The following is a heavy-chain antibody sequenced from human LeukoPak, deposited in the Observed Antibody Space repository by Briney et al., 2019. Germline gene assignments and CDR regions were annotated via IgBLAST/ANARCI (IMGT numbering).Heavy chain of an antibody. D-gene: IGHD3-10*01. V-gene: IGHV1-2*02. CDR2: ISPSSGAT. CDR3: AIVLLGVTTDY. CDR1: GYTFTGYY. Sequence: ASVKVSCKASGYTFTGYYLHWVRQAPGQGLERMGWISPSSGATSYAQKFQGRVTMTRDTSINTGYMELSRLRSDDTAVYYCAIVLLGVTTDYWGQGTLVTVSS. J-gene: IGHJ4*02.